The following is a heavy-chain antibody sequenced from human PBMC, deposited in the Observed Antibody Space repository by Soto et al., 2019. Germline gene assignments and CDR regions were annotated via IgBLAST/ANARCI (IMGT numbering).Heavy chain of an antibody. CDR3: ASGDSGSSGPWYYYGMDV. V-gene: IGHV3-30*03. CDR2: ISYDGSNK. J-gene: IGHJ6*02. D-gene: IGHD1-26*01. Sequence: PGGSLRLSCAASGFSVRSSQMSWVRQAPGKGLEWVAVISYDGSNKYYADSVKGRFTISRDNSKNTLYLQMNSLRAEDTAVYYCASGDSGSSGPWYYYGMDVWGQGTTVTVSS. CDR1: GFSVRSSQ.